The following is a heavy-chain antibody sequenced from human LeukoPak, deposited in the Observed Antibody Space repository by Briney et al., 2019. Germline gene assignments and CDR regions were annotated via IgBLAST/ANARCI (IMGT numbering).Heavy chain of an antibody. CDR2: IYYSGST. D-gene: IGHD2-15*01. Sequence: SETLSLTCTVSGGSISSSSYYWGWIRQPPGKGLEWIGSIYYSGSTYYNPSLKSRVTISVDTSKNEFSLKLSSVTAADTAVYYCARGSPPAYCSGGSCYFDYWGQGTLVTVSS. CDR1: GGSISSSSYY. J-gene: IGHJ4*02. V-gene: IGHV4-39*07. CDR3: ARGSPPAYCSGGSCYFDY.